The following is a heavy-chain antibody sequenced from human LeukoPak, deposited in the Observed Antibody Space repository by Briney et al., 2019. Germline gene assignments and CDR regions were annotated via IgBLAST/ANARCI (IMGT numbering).Heavy chain of an antibody. CDR1: GFTFSSYA. D-gene: IGHD3-9*01. CDR3: AKPYSGTILTGWFDP. CDR2: ISGSGGST. V-gene: IGHV3-23*01. Sequence: GGSLRLSCAASGFTFSSYAMTWVRQAPGKGLEWVSIISGSGGSTSYADSVKGRFTITRDNSKNTLYLQMNSLRAEDTALYYCAKPYSGTILTGWFDPWGQGTLVTVSS. J-gene: IGHJ5*02.